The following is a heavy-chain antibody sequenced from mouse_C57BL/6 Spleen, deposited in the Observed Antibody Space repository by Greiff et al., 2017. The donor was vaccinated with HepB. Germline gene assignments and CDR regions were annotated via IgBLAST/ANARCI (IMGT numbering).Heavy chain of an antibody. CDR3: ARGIYYDYDCYAMDY. CDR1: GYTFTDYY. D-gene: IGHD2-4*01. Sequence: EVQLQQSGPELVKPGASVKISCKASGYTFTDYYMNWVKQSHGKSLEWIGDINPNNGGTSYNQKFKGKATLTVDKSSSTAYMELRSLTSEDSAVYYCARGIYYDYDCYAMDYWGQGTSVTVSS. J-gene: IGHJ4*01. V-gene: IGHV1-26*01. CDR2: INPNNGGT.